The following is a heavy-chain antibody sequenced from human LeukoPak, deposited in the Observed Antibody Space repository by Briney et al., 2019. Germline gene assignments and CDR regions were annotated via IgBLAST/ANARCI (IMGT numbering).Heavy chain of an antibody. Sequence: KTSETLSLTCTVSGGSISSSSYYWGWIRQPPGKGLEWIGSIYYSGSTYYNPSLKSRVTISVDTSKNQFSLKLSSVTAADTAVYYCARLAWVRGAQYSGYEGGYWRTLNYYYYMDAWGKGTTVTISS. V-gene: IGHV4-39*07. CDR3: ARLAWVRGAQYSGYEGGYWRTLNYYYYMDA. J-gene: IGHJ6*03. CDR1: GGSISSSSYY. CDR2: IYYSGST. D-gene: IGHD5-12*01.